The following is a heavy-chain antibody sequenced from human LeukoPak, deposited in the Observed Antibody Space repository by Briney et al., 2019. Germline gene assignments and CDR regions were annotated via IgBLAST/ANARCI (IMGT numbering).Heavy chain of an antibody. CDR2: IFSIFCTS. J-gene: IGHJ6*04. Sequence: SVPVSCLASGGTFSRHASSWVRQAPGHGLEGLGGIFSIFCTSNHAQKFQDRVTIPADKSTSTAYMESSSLRSEHTAVYYCASYYGDYGSGMDVWGKGTPVTVSS. CDR3: ASYYGDYGSGMDV. V-gene: IGHV1-69*06. D-gene: IGHD4-17*01. CDR1: GGTFSRHA.